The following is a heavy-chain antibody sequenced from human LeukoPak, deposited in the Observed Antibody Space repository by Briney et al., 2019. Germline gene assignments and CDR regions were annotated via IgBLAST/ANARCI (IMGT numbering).Heavy chain of an antibody. CDR3: ALVPAIAAAGMEDYYYGMDV. CDR2: ISWNSGSI. D-gene: IGHD6-13*01. V-gene: IGHV3-9*01. CDR1: GFTFDDYA. J-gene: IGHJ6*02. Sequence: PGGSLRLSCAASGFTFDDYAMHWVRQAPGKGLEWVSGISWNSGSIGYADSVKGRFTISRDNAKNSLYLQMNSLRAEDTALYYCALVPAIAAAGMEDYYYGMDVWGQGTTVTVSS.